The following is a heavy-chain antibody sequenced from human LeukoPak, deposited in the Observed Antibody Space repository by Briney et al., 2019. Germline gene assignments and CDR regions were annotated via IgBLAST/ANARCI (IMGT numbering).Heavy chain of an antibody. Sequence: PSETLSLTCTVSGGSISSGDYYWSWIRQPPGKGLEWIGYIYYSGSTNYNPSLKSRVTISVDTSKNQFSLKLSSVTAADTAVYYCARVAALWSGYYWYFDLWGRGTLVTVSS. V-gene: IGHV4-61*08. CDR2: IYYSGST. CDR1: GGSISSGDYY. CDR3: ARVAALWSGYYWYFDL. J-gene: IGHJ2*01. D-gene: IGHD3-3*01.